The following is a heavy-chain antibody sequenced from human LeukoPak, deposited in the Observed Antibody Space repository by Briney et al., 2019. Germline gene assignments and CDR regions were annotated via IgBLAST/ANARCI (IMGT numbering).Heavy chain of an antibody. D-gene: IGHD2-21*01. J-gene: IGHJ6*03. CDR1: GGSISSSSYY. Sequence: PSETLSLTCTVSGGSISSSSYYWGWIRQPPGKGLEWIGSIYYSGNTYYNPSLKSRVTMSVDTSKNQFSLKLSSVTAADTAVYYCAREVWPYYYYYMDVWGKGTTVTISS. V-gene: IGHV4-39*07. CDR2: IYYSGNT. CDR3: AREVWPYYYYYMDV.